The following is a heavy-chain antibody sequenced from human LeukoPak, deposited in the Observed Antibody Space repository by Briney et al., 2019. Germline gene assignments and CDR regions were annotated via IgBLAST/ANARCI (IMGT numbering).Heavy chain of an antibody. Sequence: GASVKDSCKASGYTFTGYYMHWVRQAPGQGLEWMGWINPNSGGTNYAQKFQGRVTMTRDTSISTAYMELSRLRSDDTAVYYCAREGAYYDSSGYQNAFDIWGQGTMVTVSS. CDR1: GYTFTGYY. V-gene: IGHV1-2*02. CDR3: AREGAYYDSSGYQNAFDI. CDR2: INPNSGGT. J-gene: IGHJ3*02. D-gene: IGHD3-22*01.